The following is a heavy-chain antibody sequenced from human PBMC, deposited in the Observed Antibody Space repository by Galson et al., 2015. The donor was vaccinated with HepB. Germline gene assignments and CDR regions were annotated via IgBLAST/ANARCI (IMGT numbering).Heavy chain of an antibody. Sequence: SLRLSCAASGFTFSSYAMHWVRQAPGKGLEWVAVISYDGSNKYYADSVKGRFTISRDNSKNTLYLQMNSLRAEDTAVYYCAREPGATALDYWGQGTLVTVSS. V-gene: IGHV3-30-3*01. CDR1: GFTFSSYA. J-gene: IGHJ4*02. CDR3: AREPGATALDY. D-gene: IGHD1-26*01. CDR2: ISYDGSNK.